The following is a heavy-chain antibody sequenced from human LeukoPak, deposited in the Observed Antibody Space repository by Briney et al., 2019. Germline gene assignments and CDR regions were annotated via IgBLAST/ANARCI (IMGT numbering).Heavy chain of an antibody. CDR2: IIPIFGTA. Sequence: ASVKVSCKASGGTFSSYAISWVRQAPGQGLEWMGGIIPIFGTANYAQKFQGRVTITADESTSTAYMGLSSLRSEDTAVYYCARWGFSWDAFDIWGQGTTVTVSS. V-gene: IGHV1-69*13. D-gene: IGHD3-10*01. J-gene: IGHJ3*02. CDR3: ARWGFSWDAFDI. CDR1: GGTFSSYA.